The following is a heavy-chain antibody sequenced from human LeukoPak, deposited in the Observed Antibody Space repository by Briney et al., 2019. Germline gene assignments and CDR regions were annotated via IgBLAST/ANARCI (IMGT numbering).Heavy chain of an antibody. V-gene: IGHV3-9*01. D-gene: IGHD6-13*01. CDR3: EKDSGGSSWYYLHQ. Sequence: PGGSLRLSCAASGFMFGDYGMHWVRQAPGKGLEWVAGISWNSGSIGYADSVKGRFTISRDNGKNSLYLQMNSLSSEDRGLYYCEKDSGGSSWYYLHQWAEGPLVTVLS. CDR2: ISWNSGSI. J-gene: IGHJ4*02. CDR1: GFMFGDYG.